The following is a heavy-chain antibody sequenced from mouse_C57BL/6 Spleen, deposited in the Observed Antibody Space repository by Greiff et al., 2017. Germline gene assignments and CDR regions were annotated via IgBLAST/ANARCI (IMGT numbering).Heavy chain of an antibody. D-gene: IGHD1-1*01. CDR3: ARDGSSYWFAY. J-gene: IGHJ3*01. CDR1: GFTFSDYG. V-gene: IGHV5-17*01. CDR2: ISSGSSTI. Sequence: EVKLMESGGGLVKPGGSLKLSCAASGFTFSDYGMHWVRQAPEKGLEWVAYISSGSSTIYYADTVKGRFTISRDNAKNTLFLQMTSLRSEDTAMDYCARDGSSYWFAYWGQGTLVTVSA.